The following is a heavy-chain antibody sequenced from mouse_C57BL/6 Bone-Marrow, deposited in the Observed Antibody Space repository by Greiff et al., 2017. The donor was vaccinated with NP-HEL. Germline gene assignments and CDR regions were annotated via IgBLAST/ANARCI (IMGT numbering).Heavy chain of an antibody. Sequence: VQLKQSGAELVRPGASVKLSCTASGFNIKDDYMHWVKQRPEQGLEWIGWIDPENGDTEYASKFQGKATITADTSSNPAYLQLSSLTSEDTAVYYCTTLTVVASHYFDYWGQGTTLTVSS. CDR3: TTLTVVASHYFDY. D-gene: IGHD1-1*01. CDR2: IDPENGDT. J-gene: IGHJ2*01. V-gene: IGHV14-4*01. CDR1: GFNIKDDY.